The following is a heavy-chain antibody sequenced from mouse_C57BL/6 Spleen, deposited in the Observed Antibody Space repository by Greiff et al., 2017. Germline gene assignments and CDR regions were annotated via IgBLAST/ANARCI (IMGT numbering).Heavy chain of an antibody. CDR3: ARGIYDGYLGYWYFDV. V-gene: IGHV5-17*01. CDR2: ISIGSSTI. Sequence: EVKVVESGGGLVKPGGSLKLSCAASGFTFSDYGMHWVRQAPEKGLEWVAYISIGSSTIYYADTVKGRFTISRDNAKNTLFLQMTSLRSEDTAMYYCARGIYDGYLGYWYFDVWGTGTTVTVSS. D-gene: IGHD2-3*01. CDR1: GFTFSDYG. J-gene: IGHJ1*03.